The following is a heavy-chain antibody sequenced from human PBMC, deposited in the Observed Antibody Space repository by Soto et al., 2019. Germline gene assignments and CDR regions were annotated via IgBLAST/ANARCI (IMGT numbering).Heavy chain of an antibody. Sequence: GGSLRLSCAASGFTVSSNYMSWVRQAPGKGLEWVSVIYSGGSTYYADSVKGRFTISRDNSKNTLYLQMNSLRAEDTAVYYCARGGYYYDSSGLVQHWGQGTLVTVSS. D-gene: IGHD3-22*01. V-gene: IGHV3-66*01. CDR3: ARGGYYYDSSGLVQH. CDR1: GFTVSSNY. CDR2: IYSGGST. J-gene: IGHJ1*01.